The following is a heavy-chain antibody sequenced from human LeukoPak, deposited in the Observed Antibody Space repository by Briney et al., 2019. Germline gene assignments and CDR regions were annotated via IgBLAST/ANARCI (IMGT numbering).Heavy chain of an antibody. Sequence: SQTLSLTCAISGDSVSSNSAVWNWIRQSPARGLEWLGRTYYRSKWYNDYVVSVKSRITINPDTSKNQFSLQLNSVTPEDTAVYYCARWGGSGNWYFDLWGPGTPVTVSS. V-gene: IGHV6-1*01. CDR3: ARWGGSGNWYFDL. CDR2: TYYRSKWYN. CDR1: GDSVSSNSAV. D-gene: IGHD3-10*01. J-gene: IGHJ2*01.